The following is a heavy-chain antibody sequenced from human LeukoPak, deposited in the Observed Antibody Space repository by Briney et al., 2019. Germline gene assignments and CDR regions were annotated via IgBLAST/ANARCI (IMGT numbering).Heavy chain of an antibody. D-gene: IGHD5-12*01. CDR3: ASAGGSGYDGYYYGMDV. V-gene: IGHV3-33*01. CDR2: IWYDGSNK. CDR1: GFTFSSYG. J-gene: IGHJ6*02. Sequence: GGSLRLSCAASGFTFSSYGMHWVRQAPGKGLEWVAVIWYDGSNKYYADSVKGRFTISRDNSKNTLYLQMNSLRAEDTAVYYCASAGGSGYDGYYYGMDVWGQGTTVTVSS.